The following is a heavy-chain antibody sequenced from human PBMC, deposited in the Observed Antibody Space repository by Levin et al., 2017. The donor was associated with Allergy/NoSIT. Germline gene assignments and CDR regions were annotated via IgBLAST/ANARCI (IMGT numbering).Heavy chain of an antibody. CDR1: GFTFSSYW. J-gene: IGHJ5*02. CDR3: ARDHLDDGSGSDFDN. V-gene: IGHV3-7*03. D-gene: IGHD3-10*01. CDR2: MSQDGSGK. Sequence: PRGSLRLSCAASGFTFSSYWMSWVRQAPGKGLEWVASMSQDGSGKNYVASVQGRFTVSRDNAKNSLYLQMNSLRAEDTAVYYCARDHLDDGSGSDFDNWGQGTLVTVSS.